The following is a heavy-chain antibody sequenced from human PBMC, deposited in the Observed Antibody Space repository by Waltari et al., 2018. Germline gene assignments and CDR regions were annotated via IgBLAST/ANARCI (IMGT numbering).Heavy chain of an antibody. V-gene: IGHV1-24*01. Sequence: QVQLVQSGAEVKKPGASVKVSCKVSGYTLTELSMHWVRQAPGKGLEWMGGFDPEDGETIYAQKCQGRVTMTEDTSTDTVYMELSSLRSEDTSVYYCAVRFLEWLRGAFDIWGQGTMVTVSS. CDR2: FDPEDGET. J-gene: IGHJ3*02. D-gene: IGHD3-3*01. CDR1: GYTLTELS. CDR3: AVRFLEWLRGAFDI.